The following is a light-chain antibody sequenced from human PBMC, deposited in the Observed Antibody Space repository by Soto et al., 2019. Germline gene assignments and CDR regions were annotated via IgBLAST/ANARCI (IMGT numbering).Light chain of an antibody. J-gene: IGLJ3*02. CDR2: DNT. Sequence: QSVLTQPPSVSGAPGERVTISCTGSSSDIGAGYRVRWYQQVPGTAPKLLIYDNTNRPSGVPARFSGSKSGNTASLTVSGPQAEDEADYDRVSYTGSRNLGVFGGGTKLTVL. CDR1: SSDIGAGYR. CDR3: VSYTGSRNLGV. V-gene: IGLV1-40*01.